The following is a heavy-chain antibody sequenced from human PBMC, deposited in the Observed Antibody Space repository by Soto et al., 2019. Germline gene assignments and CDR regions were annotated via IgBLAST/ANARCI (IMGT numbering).Heavy chain of an antibody. Sequence: SETLSLTCAVYGGSFSGYYWSWIRQPPGKGLEWIGEINHSGSTNYNPSLKSRVTISVDTSKNQFSLKLSSVTATDTAVYYCATVVIPGTRHTDFDSRGQGVSVTVSS. D-gene: IGHD2-21*01. CDR3: ATVVIPGTRHTDFDS. J-gene: IGHJ5*01. V-gene: IGHV4-34*01. CDR1: GGSFSGYY. CDR2: INHSGST.